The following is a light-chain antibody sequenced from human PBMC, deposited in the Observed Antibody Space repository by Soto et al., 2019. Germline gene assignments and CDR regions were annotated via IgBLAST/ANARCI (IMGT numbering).Light chain of an antibody. CDR2: NTH. J-gene: IGLJ2*01. Sequence: QAVVTQEPSLTVSPGGTVTLTCASSIGAVTSGNYPNWFQQKPGQVPRALIYNTHNKYSWTPARFAGSLFGDKAALTLSGVQPEDEAEYYCLLYYGGAVIFGGGTKLTVL. V-gene: IGLV7-43*01. CDR3: LLYYGGAVI. CDR1: IGAVTSGNY.